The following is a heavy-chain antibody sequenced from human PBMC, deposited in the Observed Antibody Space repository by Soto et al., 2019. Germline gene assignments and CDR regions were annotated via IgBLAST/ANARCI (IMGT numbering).Heavy chain of an antibody. CDR1: GGSISGNY. V-gene: IGHV4-59*08. CDR2: IYYAGST. D-gene: IGHD5-12*01. Sequence: SETLSLTCTVSGGSISGNYWTWIRQPPGRGLEWIGFIYYAGSTKYNPSLNSRVTISVDTSKNQFSLTVTSVTAADTAVYYCARWIVATETFDYWGQGTLVTVSS. J-gene: IGHJ4*02. CDR3: ARWIVATETFDY.